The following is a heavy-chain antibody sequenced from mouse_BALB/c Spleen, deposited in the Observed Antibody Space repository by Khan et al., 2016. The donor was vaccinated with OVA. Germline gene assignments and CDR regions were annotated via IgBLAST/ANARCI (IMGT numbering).Heavy chain of an antibody. CDR2: IDPYNGGT. Sequence: VQLQQSGPELVKPGASVKVSCKASGYSFTDYNMFWVKQSHGKSLEWIGYIDPYNGGTSYNQKFKGKATLTVDKSSSTAFMHLSSRTSEDSAVFYCGRTDYYGSSYYFDSWGQGTPLTVSS. V-gene: IGHV1S135*01. J-gene: IGHJ2*01. CDR3: GRTDYYGSSYYFDS. D-gene: IGHD1-1*01. CDR1: GYSFTDYN.